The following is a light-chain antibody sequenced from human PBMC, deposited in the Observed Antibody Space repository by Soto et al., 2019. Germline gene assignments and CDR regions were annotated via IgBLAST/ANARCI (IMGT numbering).Light chain of an antibody. CDR3: QHYGGMWT. CDR1: QSISSW. J-gene: IGKJ1*01. Sequence: DIQLTQSHYTLSASVGDRVTLTGRASQSISSWLAWYQQKPGKAPKVLIYDASSLESGVPSRFSGSGSGTEFILTISSLQPDDFASYCCQHYGGMWTFGQGTKVDIK. V-gene: IGKV1-5*01. CDR2: DAS.